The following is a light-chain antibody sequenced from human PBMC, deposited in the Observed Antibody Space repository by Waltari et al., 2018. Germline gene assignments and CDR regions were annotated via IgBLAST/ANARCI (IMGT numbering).Light chain of an antibody. J-gene: IGKJ1*01. CDR2: NTS. V-gene: IGKV1-5*03. CDR1: QSINSW. Sequence: DIQMTQSPSSLSASVGDRLTITCRASQSINSWLAWYHQKPGKAPKFLIYNTSNLESGVPSRFSGSGSGTEFTLTISSLQPDDFATYYCQHWNSYFWTFGQGTKVEVK. CDR3: QHWNSYFWT.